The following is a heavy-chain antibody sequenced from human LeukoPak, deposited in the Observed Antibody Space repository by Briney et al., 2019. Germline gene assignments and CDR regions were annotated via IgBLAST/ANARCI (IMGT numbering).Heavy chain of an antibody. CDR3: TTVTMVRDYDY. CDR2: IKKKGDGGTT. Sequence: GGSLRLSCAASGFPFSDDWMNWVRQAPGKGLECVGRIKKKGDGGTTDYAAPVKGRFTISRDDSKNMLYLEMNNLKIEDTAVYYCTTVTMVRDYDYWGQGTLVTVSS. CDR1: GFPFSDDW. V-gene: IGHV3-15*01. D-gene: IGHD3-10*01. J-gene: IGHJ4*02.